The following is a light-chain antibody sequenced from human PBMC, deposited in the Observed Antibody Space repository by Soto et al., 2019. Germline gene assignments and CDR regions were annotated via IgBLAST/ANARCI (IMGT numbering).Light chain of an antibody. CDR1: QTISSW. CDR2: KAS. Sequence: DIQMTPSPSTLSGSVVDRVTITCRASQTISSWLAWYQQKPGKAPKLLIYKASTLKSGVPSRFGGSGSGTEFTLTISSLQPDDFAAYYCQQYNLYPETFGQGTKGDIK. J-gene: IGKJ1*01. V-gene: IGKV1-5*03. CDR3: QQYNLYPET.